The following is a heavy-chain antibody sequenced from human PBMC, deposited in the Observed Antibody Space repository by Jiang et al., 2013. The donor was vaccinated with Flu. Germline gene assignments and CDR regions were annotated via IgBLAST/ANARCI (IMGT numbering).Heavy chain of an antibody. CDR1: GFTFTSSA. CDR3: AAENYDSSGYGNYYYYGMDV. J-gene: IGHJ6*02. Sequence: GREVKKPGTSVKVSCKASGFTFTSSAMQWVRQARGQRLEWIGWIVVGSGNTNYAQKFQERVTITRDMSTSTAYMELSSLRSEDTAVYYCAAENYDSSGYGNYYYYGMDVWGQGTTVTVSS. D-gene: IGHD3-22*01. V-gene: IGHV1-58*02. CDR2: IVVGSGNT.